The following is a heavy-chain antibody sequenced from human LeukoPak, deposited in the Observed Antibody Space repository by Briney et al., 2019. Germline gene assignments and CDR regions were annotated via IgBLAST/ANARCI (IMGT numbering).Heavy chain of an antibody. V-gene: IGHV1-2*02. CDR1: GYTFTGHY. CDR2: INPNSGGT. Sequence: ASVKVSCKASGYTFTGHYMHWVRQAPGQGLEWMGWINPNSGGTNYAQKFQGRVTMTRDTSISTAYMELSRLRSDDAAVYYCARDFLRSGSYYYYYYYGMNVWGQGTTVTVSS. CDR3: ARDFLRSGSYYYYYYYGMNV. D-gene: IGHD1-26*01. J-gene: IGHJ6*02.